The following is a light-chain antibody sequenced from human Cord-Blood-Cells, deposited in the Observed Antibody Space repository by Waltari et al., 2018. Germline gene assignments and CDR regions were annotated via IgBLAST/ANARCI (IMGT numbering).Light chain of an antibody. J-gene: IGLJ2*01. CDR2: DVS. V-gene: IGLV2-14*01. CDR1: TSDFGGFNL. CDR3: SSYTSSSTLV. Sequence: QSALTLPASVSGSPGQSITISCPGTTSDFGGFNLFSWYQQHPGKAPKLMIYDVSNRPSGVSNRFSGSKSGNTASLTISGLQAEDEADYYCSSYTSSSTLVFGGGTKLTVL.